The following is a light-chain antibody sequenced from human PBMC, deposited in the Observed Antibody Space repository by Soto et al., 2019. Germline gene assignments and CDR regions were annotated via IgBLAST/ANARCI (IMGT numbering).Light chain of an antibody. J-gene: IGKJ5*01. CDR2: AAS. Sequence: DIQLTQSPSFLSASVGDRVTITCRASQGISDYLAWYQQKLGKAPKLLIYAASTLQGGVPSRFSGSGSGTEFTLTISSLQPEDFATYYCQHLNSYPITFGQGTRLETK. V-gene: IGKV1-9*01. CDR1: QGISDY. CDR3: QHLNSYPIT.